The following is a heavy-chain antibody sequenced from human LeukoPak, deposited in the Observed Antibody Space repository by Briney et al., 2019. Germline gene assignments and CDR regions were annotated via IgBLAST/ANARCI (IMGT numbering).Heavy chain of an antibody. CDR1: GFTFSSYG. Sequence: GRSLRLSCAASGFTFSSYGMHWVRQAPGKGLEWVAFIRYDGSNKYYADSVKGRFTISRDNSKNTLYLQMNSLRAEDTAVYYCAKDPGYVGTPEFDPWGQGTLVTVSS. CDR2: IRYDGSNK. J-gene: IGHJ5*02. CDR3: AKDPGYVGTPEFDP. D-gene: IGHD1-1*01. V-gene: IGHV3-30*02.